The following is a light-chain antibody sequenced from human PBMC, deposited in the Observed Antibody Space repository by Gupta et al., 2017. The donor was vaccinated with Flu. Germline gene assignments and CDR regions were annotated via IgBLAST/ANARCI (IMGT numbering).Light chain of an antibody. CDR1: SRDVGGYNY. CDR3: CSFAGSYTWV. V-gene: IGLV2-11*03. CDR2: DVS. J-gene: IGLJ3*02. Sequence: TSRDVGGYNYVSWYRQHPGKAPKPMIYDVSKRPSGVPDRFSGPKSGNTASLTISGLQAEDEADYYCCSFAGSYTWVFGGGTKLTVL.